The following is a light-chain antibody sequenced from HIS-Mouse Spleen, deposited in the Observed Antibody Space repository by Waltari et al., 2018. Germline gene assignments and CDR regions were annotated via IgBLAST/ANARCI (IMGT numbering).Light chain of an antibody. CDR3: SSYTSSSTEV. Sequence: QSALTQPASVSGAPGQPITISCTGTSSDAGGYNYVSWYQQHPGKAPKLMIYDVSNRPSGVSNRFSGSKSGNTASLTISGLQAEDEADYYCSSYTSSSTEVFGGGTKLTVL. J-gene: IGLJ2*01. CDR2: DVS. CDR1: SSDAGGYNY. V-gene: IGLV2-14*03.